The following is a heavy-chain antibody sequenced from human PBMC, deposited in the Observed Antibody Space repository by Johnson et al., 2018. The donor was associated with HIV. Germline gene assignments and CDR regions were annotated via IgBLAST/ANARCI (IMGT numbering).Heavy chain of an antibody. Sequence: QVQLVESGGGVVQPGRSLRLSCAASGFTFSSYAMHWVRQAPGKGLEWVAVISYDGSNKYYADSVKGRFTISRDNSKNTLSLQMNSLRAEDTAVYYCVYDSSGYYAFDMWGQGTMVTVSS. V-gene: IGHV3-30*04. CDR1: GFTFSSYA. D-gene: IGHD3-22*01. CDR3: VYDSSGYYAFDM. CDR2: ISYDGSNK. J-gene: IGHJ3*02.